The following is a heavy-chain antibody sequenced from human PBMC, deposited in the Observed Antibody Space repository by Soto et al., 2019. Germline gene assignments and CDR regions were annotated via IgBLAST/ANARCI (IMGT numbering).Heavy chain of an antibody. CDR3: ARARFLEWLLSQYYYYGMDV. CDR2: INHSGST. V-gene: IGHV4-34*01. D-gene: IGHD3-3*01. J-gene: IGHJ6*02. CDR1: GGSFSGYY. Sequence: SETLSLTCAVYGGSFSGYYWSWIRQPPGKGLEWIGEINHSGSTNYNPSLKSRVTISVDTSKNQFSLKLSSVTAADTAVYYCARARFLEWLLSQYYYYGMDVWGQGTTVTVSS.